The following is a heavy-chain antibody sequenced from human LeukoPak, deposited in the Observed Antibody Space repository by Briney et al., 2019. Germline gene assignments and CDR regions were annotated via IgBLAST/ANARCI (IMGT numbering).Heavy chain of an antibody. Sequence: PGGSLRLSCAASGFNFSSYAMHWVRQAPGEGLEWVGLISYGGIDKSYADSGKGRFTISRDSSKRTLYLQMNRLSGEDTAMYYCARESWSDSVAFDIWGLGTMVIVSS. V-gene: IGHV3-30*04. CDR1: GFNFSSYA. J-gene: IGHJ3*02. D-gene: IGHD3-3*01. CDR3: ARESWSDSVAFDI. CDR2: ISYGGIDK.